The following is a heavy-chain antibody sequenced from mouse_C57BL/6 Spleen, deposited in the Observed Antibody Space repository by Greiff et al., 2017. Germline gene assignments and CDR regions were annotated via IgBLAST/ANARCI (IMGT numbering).Heavy chain of an antibody. J-gene: IGHJ2*01. Sequence: QVHVKQPGAELVKPGASVKLSCKASGYTFTSYWMHWVKQRPGRGLEWIGSIDPNSGGTKYNEKFKSKATLTVDKPSSTAYMQLSSLTSEDSAVYYCARAGTTVVEYYFDYWGEGTTLTVSS. CDR1: GYTFTSYW. CDR3: ARAGTTVVEYYFDY. V-gene: IGHV1-72*01. CDR2: IDPNSGGT. D-gene: IGHD1-1*01.